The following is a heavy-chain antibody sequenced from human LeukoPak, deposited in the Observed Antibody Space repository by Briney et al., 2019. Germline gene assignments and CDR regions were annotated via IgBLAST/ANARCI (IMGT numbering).Heavy chain of an antibody. CDR1: GFTFSSYA. J-gene: IGHJ4*02. CDR3: AKKASLVRGENYLDF. D-gene: IGHD3-10*01. CDR2: ISSDANNK. V-gene: IGHV3-30*18. Sequence: GGSLRLSCAASGFTFSSYAINWVRQAPGKGLEWVGVISSDANNKYYAESVKGRFTISRDNSKNTLYLQMNSQKTGDTALYYCAKKASLVRGENYLDFWGQGTLVTVSS.